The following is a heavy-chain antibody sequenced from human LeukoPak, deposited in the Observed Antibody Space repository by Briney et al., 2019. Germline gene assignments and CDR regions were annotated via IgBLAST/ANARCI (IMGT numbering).Heavy chain of an antibody. Sequence: PGGSLRLSCAASGFTFSSYSMNWVRQAPGKGLEWVSSISSSSSYIYYADSVKGRFTISRDNAKNTLYLQMNSLRAEDTAVYYCAKGGPIWFGEFPSWFDYWGQGTLVTVSS. J-gene: IGHJ4*02. V-gene: IGHV3-21*04. CDR1: GFTFSSYS. CDR3: AKGGPIWFGEFPSWFDY. CDR2: ISSSSSYI. D-gene: IGHD3-10*01.